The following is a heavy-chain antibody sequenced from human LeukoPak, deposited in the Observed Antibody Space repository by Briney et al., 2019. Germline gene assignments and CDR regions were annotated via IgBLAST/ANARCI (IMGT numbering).Heavy chain of an antibody. Sequence: ASVMVSCKASGYTFTGYYMHWVRQAPGRGLEWMGWINPNSGGTNYAQKFQGRVTMTRDTSISTAYMELSRLRSDDTAVYYCARNSFGVVPLSYFDYWGQGTLVTVSS. J-gene: IGHJ4*02. D-gene: IGHD3-3*01. V-gene: IGHV1-2*02. CDR2: INPNSGGT. CDR1: GYTFTGYY. CDR3: ARNSFGVVPLSYFDY.